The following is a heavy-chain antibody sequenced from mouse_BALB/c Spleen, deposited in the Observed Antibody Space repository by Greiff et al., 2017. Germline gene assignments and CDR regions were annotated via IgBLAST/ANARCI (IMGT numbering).Heavy chain of an antibody. Sequence: EVKLVESGGGLVKPGGSLKLSCAASGFTFSDYYMYWVRQTPEKRLEWVATISDGGSYTYYPDSVKGRFTISRDNAKNNLYLQMSSLKSEDTAMYYCARGDYYGSSLRYLDDWGAGTTVTVAS. J-gene: IGHJ1*01. CDR2: ISDGGSYT. CDR3: ARGDYYGSSLRYLDD. D-gene: IGHD1-1*01. V-gene: IGHV5-4*02. CDR1: GFTFSDYY.